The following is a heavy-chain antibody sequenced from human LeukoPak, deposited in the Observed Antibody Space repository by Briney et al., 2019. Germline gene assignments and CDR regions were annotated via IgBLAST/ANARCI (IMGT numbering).Heavy chain of an antibody. Sequence: PGGSLRLSCAASGFTFSSYGMHWVRQAPGKGLEWVAFIRYDGSNKYYADSVKGRFTISRDNSKNTLYLQMNDLGAEDTALYYCVRGLSGVSSWYFDLWGQGTLVSVSS. CDR2: IRYDGSNK. J-gene: IGHJ2*01. D-gene: IGHD7-27*01. CDR1: GFTFSSYG. CDR3: VRGLSGVSSWYFDL. V-gene: IGHV3-30*02.